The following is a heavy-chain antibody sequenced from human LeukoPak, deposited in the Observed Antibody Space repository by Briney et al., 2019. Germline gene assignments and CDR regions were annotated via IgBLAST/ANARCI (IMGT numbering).Heavy chain of an antibody. CDR1: GGSISSYY. CDR2: IYYSGST. Sequence: SETLSLTCTVSGGSISSYYWSWIRQPPGKGLEWIGYIYYSGSTNYNPSLKSRVTISVDTSKNQFSLKLSSVTAADTAVYYCARQGCSGGSCYSRFGAFDIWGQGTMVTVSS. V-gene: IGHV4-59*08. J-gene: IGHJ3*02. D-gene: IGHD2-15*01. CDR3: ARQGCSGGSCYSRFGAFDI.